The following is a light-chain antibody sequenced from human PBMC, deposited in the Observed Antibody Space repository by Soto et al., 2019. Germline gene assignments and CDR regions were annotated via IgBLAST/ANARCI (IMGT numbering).Light chain of an antibody. CDR1: SSDVGGYNY. Sequence: QSVLTQPASVSGSPGQSITISCTGTSSDVGGYNYVSWYQQHPGKAPKLMIYDVSQRPSGVSNRFSGSKSGNTASLTISGLQSEDEADYYCSSYTSSSSRLVVFGGGTKVTVL. V-gene: IGLV2-14*01. J-gene: IGLJ2*01. CDR2: DVS. CDR3: SSYTSSSSRLVV.